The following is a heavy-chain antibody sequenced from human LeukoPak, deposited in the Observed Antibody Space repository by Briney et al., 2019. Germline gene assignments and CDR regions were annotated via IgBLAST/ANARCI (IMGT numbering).Heavy chain of an antibody. D-gene: IGHD5-24*01. V-gene: IGHV3-66*01. CDR1: GFTVSSNY. Sequence: GGSLRLSCAASGFTVSSNYMSWVRQAPGKGLEWVSVIYSGGSTYYADSVKGRFTISRDNSKNTLYPQMNSLRAEDTAVYYCARDGYISPFDYWGQGTLVTVSS. CDR2: IYSGGST. CDR3: ARDGYISPFDY. J-gene: IGHJ4*02.